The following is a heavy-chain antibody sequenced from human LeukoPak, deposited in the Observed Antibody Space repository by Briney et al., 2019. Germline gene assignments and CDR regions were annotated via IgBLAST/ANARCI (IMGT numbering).Heavy chain of an antibody. CDR2: ISSDGGTI. CDR1: GFIITTSW. J-gene: IGHJ5*02. Sequence: PGGSLRLSCAASGFIITTSWMHWVRQAPGKGLVWVSLISSDGGTISYADSVKGRFTISRDNAKNTLYLQMNSLRVEDTAVYYCVRADGAWGQGTLVIVSS. V-gene: IGHV3-74*01. CDR3: VRADGA. D-gene: IGHD4-17*01.